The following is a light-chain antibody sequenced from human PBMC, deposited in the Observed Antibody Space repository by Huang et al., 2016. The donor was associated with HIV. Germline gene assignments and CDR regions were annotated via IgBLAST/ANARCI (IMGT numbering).Light chain of an antibody. J-gene: IGKJ2*01. CDR3: QQYNNWPPMYT. CDR2: GAS. V-gene: IGKV3-15*01. Sequence: EIVLTQSPATRSMSPGQRATLSCRASQIVSRNLAWYQHKPGQAPRLLIDGASTRATGRQAKFSGSGSGTEFTLTISSLQSGDFAVYYCQQYNNWPPMYTVGQGTKLEV. CDR1: QIVSRN.